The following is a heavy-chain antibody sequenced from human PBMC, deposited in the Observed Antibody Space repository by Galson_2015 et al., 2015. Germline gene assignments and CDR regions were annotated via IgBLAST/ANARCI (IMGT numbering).Heavy chain of an antibody. Sequence: SLRLSCAASGFTFSGYEMNWVRQAPGKGLGWVSYISSSGSAIYYADSVKGRFTISRDNAKNSLYLQMNSLRAEDTAVYYCARENSLGDYQDFWGQGTLVTVSS. CDR1: GFTFSGYE. J-gene: IGHJ4*02. D-gene: IGHD4-17*01. CDR2: ISSSGSAI. CDR3: ARENSLGDYQDF. V-gene: IGHV3-48*03.